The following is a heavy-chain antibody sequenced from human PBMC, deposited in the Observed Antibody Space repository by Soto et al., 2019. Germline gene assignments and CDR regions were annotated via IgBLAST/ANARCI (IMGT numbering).Heavy chain of an antibody. Sequence: QVQLVQSGAEVKKPGSSVKVSCKASGGTFSSYAISWVRQAPGQGLEWMGGIIPIFGTANYAQKFQGRVTITADESTSTAYRELSSLRSEDTAVYYCARSYGRYRWSYFDYWGQGTLVTVSS. CDR1: GGTFSSYA. CDR2: IIPIFGTA. D-gene: IGHD2-15*01. CDR3: ARSYGRYRWSYFDY. V-gene: IGHV1-69*01. J-gene: IGHJ4*02.